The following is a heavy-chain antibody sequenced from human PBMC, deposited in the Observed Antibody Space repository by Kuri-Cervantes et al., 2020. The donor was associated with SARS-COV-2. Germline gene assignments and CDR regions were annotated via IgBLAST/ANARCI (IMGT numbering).Heavy chain of an antibody. CDR1: GFTFSGST. CDR3: VRDGDHWNFDY. V-gene: IGHV3-74*01. J-gene: IGHJ4*02. D-gene: IGHD1-1*01. Sequence: GESLKISCAASGFTFSGSTLHWVRQASGKGLVWVSRINPDGSYTNNADSVKGRFTLSRDNAKNMLFLQMNSLRAEDTAVYYCVRDGDHWNFDYWGQGTLVTVSS. CDR2: INPDGSYT.